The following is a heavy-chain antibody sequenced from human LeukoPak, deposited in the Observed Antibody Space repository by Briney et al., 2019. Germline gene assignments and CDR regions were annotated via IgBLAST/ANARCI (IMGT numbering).Heavy chain of an antibody. CDR2: IYHSGST. Sequence: SETLSLTCTVSGYSISSGYYWGWIRQPPGKGLEWIGSIYHSGSTYYNPSLKSRVTISVDTSKNQFSLKLSSVTAADTAVYYCARDSRFGELSYYYYMDVWGKGTTVTVSS. CDR1: GYSISSGYY. D-gene: IGHD3-10*01. CDR3: ARDSRFGELSYYYYMDV. J-gene: IGHJ6*03. V-gene: IGHV4-38-2*02.